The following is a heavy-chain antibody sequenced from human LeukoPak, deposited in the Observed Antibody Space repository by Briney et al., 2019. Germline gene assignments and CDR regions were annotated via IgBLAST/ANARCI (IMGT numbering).Heavy chain of an antibody. CDR1: GFTFSSYA. CDR3: AKSYNGYESKPDY. J-gene: IGHJ4*02. V-gene: IGHV3-23*01. D-gene: IGHD5-12*01. CDR2: ISNSGGRT. Sequence: GGSLRLSCAASGFTFSSYAMGWVRQAPGKGLEWVSSISNSGGRTFYTDSVKGRFTISRDNSKITLYLQMNSLRAGDTAVYYCAKSYNGYESKPDYWGQGTLVTVSS.